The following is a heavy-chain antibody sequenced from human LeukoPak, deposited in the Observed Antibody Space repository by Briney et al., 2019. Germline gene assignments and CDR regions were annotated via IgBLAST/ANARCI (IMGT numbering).Heavy chain of an antibody. CDR3: ATPYSGGYHGLDI. CDR2: IYYSGST. D-gene: IGHD1-26*01. Sequence: PSETLSLTCTVSGGSISSNKYYWGWIRQPPGKGLEWFGSIYYSGSTYYNPSLKSRVTISVDTSKYQFSLKLSSVTAADTAVYYCATPYSGGYHGLDIWGQGTMVTVSS. J-gene: IGHJ3*02. V-gene: IGHV4-39*01. CDR1: GGSISSNKYY.